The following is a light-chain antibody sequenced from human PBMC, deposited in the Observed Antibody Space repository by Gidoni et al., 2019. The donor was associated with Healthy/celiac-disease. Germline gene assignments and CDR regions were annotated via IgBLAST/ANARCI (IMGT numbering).Light chain of an antibody. CDR3: PQCYSTPLT. CDR2: AAS. V-gene: IGKV1-39*01. Sequence: DIQMTQSPSSLSASVGDRVTITCRASQSISSYVNWYQQKPGKAPKLRIYAASSLQSGVPSRFSLIGSRTDFPLTILSLPPEDFATYYCPQCYSTPLTFGGGTKVE. J-gene: IGKJ4*01. CDR1: QSISSY.